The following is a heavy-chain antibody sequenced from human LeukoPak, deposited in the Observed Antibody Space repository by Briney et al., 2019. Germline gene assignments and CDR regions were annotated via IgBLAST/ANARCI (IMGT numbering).Heavy chain of an antibody. J-gene: IGHJ5*02. D-gene: IGHD3-3*01. CDR2: IYYSGST. Sequence: SETLSLTCTVSGGSISSYYWSWIRQPPGKGLEWIGYIYYSGSTNYNPSLKSRVTISVDTSKNQFSLTLSSVTAADTAVYYCARGAVLRFLEWLPSKNWFDPWGQGTLVTVSS. V-gene: IGHV4-59*01. CDR1: GGSISSYY. CDR3: ARGAVLRFLEWLPSKNWFDP.